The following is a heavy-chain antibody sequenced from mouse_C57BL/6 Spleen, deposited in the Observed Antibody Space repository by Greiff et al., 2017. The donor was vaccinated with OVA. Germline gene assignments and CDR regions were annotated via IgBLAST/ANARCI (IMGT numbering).Heavy chain of an antibody. Sequence: EVQLVESGGGLVKPGGSLKLSCAASGFTFSDYGMHWVRQAPEKGLEWVAYISRGSSTIYYADTVKGRFTISRDNAKNTLFLQMTSLRSEDTAMYYCARNPLFYYGSHWYFDVWGTGTTVTVSS. CDR2: ISRGSSTI. J-gene: IGHJ1*03. V-gene: IGHV5-17*01. CDR3: ARNPLFYYGSHWYFDV. CDR1: GFTFSDYG. D-gene: IGHD1-1*01.